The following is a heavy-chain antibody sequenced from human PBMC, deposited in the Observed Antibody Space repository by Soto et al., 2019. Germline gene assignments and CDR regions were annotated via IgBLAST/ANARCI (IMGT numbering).Heavy chain of an antibody. CDR3: ARRRCSGGSCYVAFDI. Sequence: GESLKISCKGSGYSFTSYWIGWVRQMPGKGLEWMGIIYPGDSDTRYSPSFQGQVTISADKSISTAYLQWSSLKASDTAMYYCARRRCSGGSCYVAFDIWGQGTRVTVSS. V-gene: IGHV5-51*01. J-gene: IGHJ3*02. CDR2: IYPGDSDT. CDR1: GYSFTSYW. D-gene: IGHD2-15*01.